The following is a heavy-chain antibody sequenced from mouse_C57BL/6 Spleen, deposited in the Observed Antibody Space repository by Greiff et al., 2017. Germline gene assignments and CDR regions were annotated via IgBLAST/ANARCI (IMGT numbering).Heavy chain of an antibody. D-gene: IGHD1-1*01. Sequence: VQLQQSDAELVKPGASVKISCKVSGYTLTDHTIHWMKQRPEQGLEWIGYIYPRDGSTKYNEKFKGKATLTADKSSSTAYMQLTSLTSEDSAVYFCARESGYVYCSSYWFAYWGQGTLVTVSA. J-gene: IGHJ3*01. CDR3: ARESGYVYCSSYWFAY. CDR2: IYPRDGST. V-gene: IGHV1-78*01. CDR1: GYTLTDHT.